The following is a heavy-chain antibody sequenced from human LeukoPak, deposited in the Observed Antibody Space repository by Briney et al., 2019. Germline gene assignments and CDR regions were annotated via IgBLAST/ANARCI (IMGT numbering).Heavy chain of an antibody. J-gene: IGHJ4*02. CDR2: IYYSGST. Sequence: SETLSLTCTVSGGSISSSSYYWGWIRQPPGKGLEWIGSIYYSGSTYYNPSLKSRVTISVDMSKNQFSLKLSSVTAADTAVYYCASYGSGSYYPPNFLDYWGQGTLVTVSS. D-gene: IGHD3-10*01. V-gene: IGHV4-39*01. CDR3: ASYGSGSYYPPNFLDY. CDR1: GGSISSSSYY.